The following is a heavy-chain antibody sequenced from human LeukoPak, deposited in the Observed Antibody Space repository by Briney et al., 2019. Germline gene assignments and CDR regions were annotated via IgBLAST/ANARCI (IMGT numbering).Heavy chain of an antibody. CDR3: ARSVPSSRGRFDY. D-gene: IGHD1-26*01. CDR2: INPNSGGT. CDR1: GYTFTSYY. J-gene: IGHJ4*02. Sequence: ASVKVSCKASGYTFTSYYMHWVRQAPGQGLEWMGWINPNSGGTNYAQKFQGRVTMTRDTSISAAYMELSRLRSDDTAVYYCARSVPSSRGRFDYWGQGTLVTVSS. V-gene: IGHV1-2*02.